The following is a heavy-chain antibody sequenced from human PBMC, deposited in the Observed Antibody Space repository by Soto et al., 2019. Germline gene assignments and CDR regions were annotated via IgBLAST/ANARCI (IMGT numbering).Heavy chain of an antibody. J-gene: IGHJ5*01. Sequence: PSETLSLTCTVSGGSLSSDSYYWGWIRQSPGKGLEWIGTIYYTGTTYYNPSLKSRVTLSLDASEKQFSLKLNSVTAADAAVYYCARHPTVYSSSPDSWGQGTRVTVSS. CDR2: IYYTGTT. D-gene: IGHD6-6*01. CDR3: ARHPTVYSSSPDS. CDR1: GGSLSSDSYY. V-gene: IGHV4-39*01.